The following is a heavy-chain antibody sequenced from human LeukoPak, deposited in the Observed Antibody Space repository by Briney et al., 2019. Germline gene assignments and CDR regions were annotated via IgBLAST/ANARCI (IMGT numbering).Heavy chain of an antibody. Sequence: ASVKVSCKASGYTFTSYGISWVRQAPRQGLEWMGWISAYNGNTNYAQKLQGRVTMTTDTSTSTAYMELRSLRSDDTAVYYCARDGYYYDSSGYPVDYWGQGTLVTVSS. J-gene: IGHJ4*02. CDR1: GYTFTSYG. D-gene: IGHD3-22*01. CDR3: ARDGYYYDSSGYPVDY. CDR2: ISAYNGNT. V-gene: IGHV1-18*01.